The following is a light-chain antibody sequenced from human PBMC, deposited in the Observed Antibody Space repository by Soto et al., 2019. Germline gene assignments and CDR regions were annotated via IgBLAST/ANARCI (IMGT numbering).Light chain of an antibody. CDR2: EVS. Sequence: QSVLTQPASVSGSPGQSITISCTGTSSDVGGYNYVSWYQQHPGKAPKLMIYEVSNRPSGVSNRFSGSKSGSTASLTISGLQAEDEADYYCSSYSPSSPVVFGGGTKLTVL. CDR1: SSDVGGYNY. V-gene: IGLV2-14*01. J-gene: IGLJ2*01. CDR3: SSYSPSSPVV.